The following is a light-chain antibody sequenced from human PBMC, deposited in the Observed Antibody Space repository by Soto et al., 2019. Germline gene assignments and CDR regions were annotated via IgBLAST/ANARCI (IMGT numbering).Light chain of an antibody. J-gene: IGKJ1*01. V-gene: IGKV3-20*01. CDR2: GTS. CDR1: QSVSSN. CDR3: QQYGSSTWT. Sequence: IVIAQSPATVSVSTKERATLSCRASQSVSSNLAWYQQRPGQAPRLLIYGTSSRATGTPDRFSGNGSGTDFTLTISRLEPEDFAVYYCQQYGSSTWTFGQGTKVDIK.